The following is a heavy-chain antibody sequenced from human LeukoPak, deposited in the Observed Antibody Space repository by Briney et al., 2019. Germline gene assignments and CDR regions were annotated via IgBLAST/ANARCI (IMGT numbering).Heavy chain of an antibody. Sequence: PGGSLRLSCAASGNYWMHWVRQAPGKGLEWVAVISSDGSIKVYADSVKGRFTLSRDNSINTVDLQMNSLRAEDTAVYYCVKEYHSRGFGAYFDYWGQGTLVTVSS. CDR3: VKEYHSRGFGAYFDY. CDR2: ISSDGSIK. CDR1: GNYW. V-gene: IGHV3-30*18. J-gene: IGHJ4*02. D-gene: IGHD3-3*01.